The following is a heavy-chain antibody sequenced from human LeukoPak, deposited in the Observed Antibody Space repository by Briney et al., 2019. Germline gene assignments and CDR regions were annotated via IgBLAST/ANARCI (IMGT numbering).Heavy chain of an antibody. D-gene: IGHD1-26*01. CDR3: AKPFIVGATGYYYYYMDV. V-gene: IGHV3-23*01. J-gene: IGHJ6*03. CDR2: ISGSGGTT. Sequence: GGSLRLSCAASRFTFSNYSMNWVRQAPGKGLEWVSAISGSGGTTHYADSVKGRFTISRDNSKNTLYLQMNSLRAEDTAVYYCAKPFIVGATGYYYYYMDVWGKGTTVTVSS. CDR1: RFTFSNYS.